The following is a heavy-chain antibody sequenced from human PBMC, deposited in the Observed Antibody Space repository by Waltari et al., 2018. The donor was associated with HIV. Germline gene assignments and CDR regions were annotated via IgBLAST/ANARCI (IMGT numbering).Heavy chain of an antibody. CDR3: ARERCSGGSCYSYYGMDV. CDR1: GGSISSYY. CDR2: IYYSGST. J-gene: IGHJ6*02. V-gene: IGHV4-59*01. D-gene: IGHD2-15*01. Sequence: QVQLQESGPGLVKPSETLSLTCTVSGGSISSYYWSWIRQPPGKGLEWIGYIYYSGSTNYNPSLKSRVTISVDTSKNQFSLKLSSVTAADTAVYYCARERCSGGSCYSYYGMDVWGQGTTVTVSS.